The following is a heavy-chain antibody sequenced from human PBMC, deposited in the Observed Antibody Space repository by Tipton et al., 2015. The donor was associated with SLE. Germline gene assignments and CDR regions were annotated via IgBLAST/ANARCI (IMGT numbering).Heavy chain of an antibody. D-gene: IGHD5-18*01. CDR3: AKDPKGGYSYGWGAFDS. CDR1: GFTFSNYA. V-gene: IGHV3-30*04. J-gene: IGHJ3*02. Sequence: SLRLSCAASGFTFSNYAMHWVRQAPGRGLEWAAVISNDGSSKYYADSVKGRFTISKDNSNNTLNLQMNSLRAEDTAVYYCAKDPKGGYSYGWGAFDSWGQGTVGTVCS. CDR2: ISNDGSSK.